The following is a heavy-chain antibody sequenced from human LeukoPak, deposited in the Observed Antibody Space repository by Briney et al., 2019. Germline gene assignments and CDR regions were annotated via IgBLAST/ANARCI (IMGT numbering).Heavy chain of an antibody. Sequence: GGSLRLSCAGSGFTLSDYYMTWIRQAPGKGLECLSYISGSGSTIYHADSVKGRFSTSRDNAKNSLYLQMDSLRAEDTAIYYCARDWRNKGMDVWGQGTLVTASS. CDR3: ARDWRNKGMDV. CDR1: GFTLSDYY. CDR2: ISGSGSTI. V-gene: IGHV3-11*01. J-gene: IGHJ4*02. D-gene: IGHD5-18*01.